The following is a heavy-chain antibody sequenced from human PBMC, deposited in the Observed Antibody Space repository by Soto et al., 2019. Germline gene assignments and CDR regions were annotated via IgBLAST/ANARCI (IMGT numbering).Heavy chain of an antibody. CDR3: ARDQLYYNDISGRPLDAYDV. V-gene: IGHV3-48*01. D-gene: IGHD3-22*01. J-gene: IGHJ3*01. Sequence: GGSLRLSCAASGFTFRNYGMNWVRQAPGKGLEWVSYIGIGSSTKYYADSVKGRFTISRDNAKNSLYLQMNSLRAEDTAVYYCARDQLYYNDISGRPLDAYDVWGQGTMVTVSS. CDR1: GFTFRNYG. CDR2: IGIGSSTK.